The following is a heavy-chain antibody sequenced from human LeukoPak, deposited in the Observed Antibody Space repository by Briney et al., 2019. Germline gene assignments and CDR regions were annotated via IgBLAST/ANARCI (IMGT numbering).Heavy chain of an antibody. CDR2: INHSGST. D-gene: IGHD5-18*01. J-gene: IGHJ6*02. CDR1: GGSFSGYY. V-gene: IGHV4-34*01. CDR3: ARIAMVGYYYGMDV. Sequence: PSETLSLTCAVYGGSFSGYYWSWIRQPPGKGLEWIGEINHSGSTNYNPSLKSRVTISVDTSKNQFSLKLSSVTAADTAVYYCARIAMVGYYYGMDVWGQGTTVTVSS.